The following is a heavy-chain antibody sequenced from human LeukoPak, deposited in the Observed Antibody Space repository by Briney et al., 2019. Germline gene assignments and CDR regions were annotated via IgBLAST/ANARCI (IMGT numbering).Heavy chain of an antibody. J-gene: IGHJ4*02. CDR2: IRYDGSNK. V-gene: IGHV3-30*02. CDR1: GFTFSSYW. CDR3: AKDPRYSSSWYHFDY. Sequence: GGSLRLSCAASGFTFSSYWMHWVRQPPGKGLEWVAFIRYDGSNKYYADSVKGRFTISRDNSKNTLYLQMNSLRAEDTAVYYCAKDPRYSSSWYHFDYWGQGTLVTVSS. D-gene: IGHD6-13*01.